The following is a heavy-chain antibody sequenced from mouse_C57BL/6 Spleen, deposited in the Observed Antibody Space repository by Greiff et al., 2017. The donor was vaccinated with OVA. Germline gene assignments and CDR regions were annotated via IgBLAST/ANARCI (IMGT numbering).Heavy chain of an antibody. Sequence: VQLQQPGAELVKPGASVKLSCKASGYTFTSYWMQWVKQRPGQGLEWIGEIDPSDSYTNYNQKFKGKATLTVDTSSSTAYMQLSSLTSEDSAVYYCARMTTVVASREMDYWGQGTSVTVSS. CDR3: ARMTTVVASREMDY. CDR1: GYTFTSYW. CDR2: IDPSDSYT. V-gene: IGHV1-50*01. D-gene: IGHD1-1*01. J-gene: IGHJ4*01.